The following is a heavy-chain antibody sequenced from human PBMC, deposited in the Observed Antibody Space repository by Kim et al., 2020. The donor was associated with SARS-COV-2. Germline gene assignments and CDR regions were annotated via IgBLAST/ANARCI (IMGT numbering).Heavy chain of an antibody. Sequence: ASVKVSCTASGFSFGSHGFSWMRQAPGQGLEYMGWISAPNGNTNYAQKFQVRVTMTTDTSTGTTYMELRSLRFDDTALYYCARKYSGSWYFDLWGHGTLV. J-gene: IGHJ2*01. D-gene: IGHD5-18*01. CDR3: ARKYSGSWYFDL. CDR2: ISAPNGNT. V-gene: IGHV1-18*01. CDR1: GFSFGSHG.